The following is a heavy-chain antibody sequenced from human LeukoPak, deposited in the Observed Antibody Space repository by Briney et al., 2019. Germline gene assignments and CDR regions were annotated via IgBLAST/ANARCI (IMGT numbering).Heavy chain of an antibody. J-gene: IGHJ4*02. CDR3: ARGILWGYFDY. CDR1: GGSISSGGYY. CDR2: IYHSGST. V-gene: IGHV4-30-2*01. Sequence: PQSLSLTCTLSGGSISSGGYYWSWTRQPPGKGLEWSGYIYHSGSTYYNPSLKSRVTISVDRSKNQFSLKLSSVTAADTAVYYCARGILWGYFDYWGQGTLVTVSS. D-gene: IGHD3-10*01.